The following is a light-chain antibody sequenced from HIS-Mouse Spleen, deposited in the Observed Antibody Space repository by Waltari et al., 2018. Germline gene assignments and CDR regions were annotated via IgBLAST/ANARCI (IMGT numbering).Light chain of an antibody. CDR1: NIGSKS. V-gene: IGLV3-21*03. CDR2: DDS. Sequence: SYVLTQPPSVSVAPGKTARITCGGNNIGSKSVHWYQQKPGQAPVLVVYDDSDRPSGIREGFSGSNSGNTATLTISRVEAGDEADYYCQVWDSSSDHYVFGTGTKVTVL. CDR3: QVWDSSSDHYV. J-gene: IGLJ1*01.